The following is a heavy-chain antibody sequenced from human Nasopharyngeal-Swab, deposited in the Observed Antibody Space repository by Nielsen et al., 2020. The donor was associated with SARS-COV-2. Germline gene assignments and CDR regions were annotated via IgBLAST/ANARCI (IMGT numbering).Heavy chain of an antibody. CDR2: ISWNSGSI. CDR3: AKDSLWFGESMDV. CDR1: GFTFDDYA. J-gene: IGHJ6*02. D-gene: IGHD3-10*01. Sequence: SLRLSCAASGFTFDDYAMHWVRQAPGKGLEWVSGISWNSGSIGYADSVKGRFTISRDNAKNSLYLQMNSLRAEDTALYYCAKDSLWFGESMDVWGQGTTVTVSS. V-gene: IGHV3-9*01.